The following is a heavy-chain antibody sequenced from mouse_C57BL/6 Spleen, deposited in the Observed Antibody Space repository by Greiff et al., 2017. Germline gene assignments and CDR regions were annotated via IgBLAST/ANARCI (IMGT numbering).Heavy chain of an antibody. CDR3: ARWDTYFDY. J-gene: IGHJ2*01. CDR2: IRNKANGYTT. CDR1: GFTFTDYY. V-gene: IGHV7-3*01. Sequence: EVHLVESGGGLVQPGGSLSLSCAASGFTFTDYYMSWVRQPPGKALEWLGFIRNKANGYTTEYSASVKGRFTISRDNSQSLLYLQMNALRAEDSATYYCARWDTYFDYWGQGTTLTVSS.